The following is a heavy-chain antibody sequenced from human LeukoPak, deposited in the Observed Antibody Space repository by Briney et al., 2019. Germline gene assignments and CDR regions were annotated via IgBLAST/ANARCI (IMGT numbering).Heavy chain of an antibody. J-gene: IGHJ4*02. D-gene: IGHD2-2*02. CDR3: ARAGYCSSTSCNRGVSPSDALFSY. Sequence: GRSLRLSCAASGFTFSSYGMHWVRQAPGKGLEWVAGIWYDGSNKYYADSVKGRFTISRDNSKNTLYLQMNSLRAEDTAVYYCARAGYCSSTSCNRGVSPSDALFSYWGQGTLVTVSS. CDR1: GFTFSSYG. CDR2: IWYDGSNK. V-gene: IGHV3-33*01.